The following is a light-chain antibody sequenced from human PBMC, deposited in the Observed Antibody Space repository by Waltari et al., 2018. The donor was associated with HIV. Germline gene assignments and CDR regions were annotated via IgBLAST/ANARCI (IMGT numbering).Light chain of an antibody. V-gene: IGKV3-20*01. CDR1: QSVSNSY. Sequence: EIVLTQSPGTLSLSPGERATLSCRASQSVSNSYLAWYQQKSGQAPRLLFYGASSRATGIPDRFSGSGSGADFTLTISRLEPEDFAMYYCQQYGGSLFTFGPGTKVDIK. CDR2: GAS. CDR3: QQYGGSLFT. J-gene: IGKJ3*01.